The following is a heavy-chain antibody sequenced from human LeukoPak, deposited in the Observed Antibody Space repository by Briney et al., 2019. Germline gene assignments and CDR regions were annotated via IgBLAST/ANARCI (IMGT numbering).Heavy chain of an antibody. CDR1: EFTFSDYQ. D-gene: IGHD3-10*01. Sequence: PGGSLRLSCAVSEFTFSDYQMNWIRQAPGKGLGWVSYICNRGNVIYYADSVKGRFTISRDNAKNSLYLQMNSLRAEDTAVYYCARGRWYYGSWYMDVWARGPRSPSP. J-gene: IGHJ6*02. CDR2: ICNRGNVI. V-gene: IGHV3-11*01. CDR3: ARGRWYYGSWYMDV.